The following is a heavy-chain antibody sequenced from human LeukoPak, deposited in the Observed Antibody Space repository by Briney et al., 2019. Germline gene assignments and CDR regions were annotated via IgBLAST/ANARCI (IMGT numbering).Heavy chain of an antibody. CDR1: GDSFTDYY. D-gene: IGHD6-13*01. Sequence: PSETLSLTCALSGDSFTDYYWSWIRQSPGKGLEWIGEINHGGTTNYNPSLKSRATISVDTSKNHVSLKLSSVTAADTAVYYCARHGGYSSSWYYFDYWGQGTLVTVSS. V-gene: IGHV4-34*01. CDR2: INHGGTT. J-gene: IGHJ4*02. CDR3: ARHGGYSSSWYYFDY.